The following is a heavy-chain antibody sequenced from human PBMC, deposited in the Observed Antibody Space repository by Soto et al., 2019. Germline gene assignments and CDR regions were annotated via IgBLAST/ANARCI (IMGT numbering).Heavy chain of an antibody. D-gene: IGHD3-22*01. J-gene: IGHJ5*02. Sequence: ASVKVSCKVSGYTFTSYDINWVRQPTGRGLEWMGWVNPSNGNTGYAQKFQGRVTMTRDSSISTAYLELSGLTSDDTAIYYCARGLYDSSGINWFDPWGQGTRVTVSS. CDR2: VNPSNGNT. V-gene: IGHV1-8*01. CDR3: ARGLYDSSGINWFDP. CDR1: GYTFTSYD.